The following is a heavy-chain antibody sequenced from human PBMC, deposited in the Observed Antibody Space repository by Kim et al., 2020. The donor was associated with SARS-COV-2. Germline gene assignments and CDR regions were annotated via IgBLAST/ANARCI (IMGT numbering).Heavy chain of an antibody. CDR3: AKDSALDY. CDR2: ISYDGSNK. CDR1: GFSFTNYG. J-gene: IGHJ4*02. D-gene: IGHD3-10*01. V-gene: IGHV3-30*18. Sequence: GGSLILSCAASGFSFTNYGMHWVRQAPGKGLEWVALISYDGSNKYYADSVKGRFTISRDIFKHTLYLQMNSLRVEDTAFYYCAKDSALDYWGRGTLVTVSS.